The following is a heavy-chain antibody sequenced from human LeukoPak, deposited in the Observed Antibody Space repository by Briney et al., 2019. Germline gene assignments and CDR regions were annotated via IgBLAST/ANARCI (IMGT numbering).Heavy chain of an antibody. CDR1: GYSFTSYW. Sequence: GESLKISCKGSGYSFTSYWIGWVRQMPGKGLEWMGIIYPGDSDTKYSPSFQGQVTISADKSISTAYLQWSSLKASDTAMYYCARQAINSYGANDYWGQGTLVTVSS. V-gene: IGHV5-51*01. CDR2: IYPGDSDT. D-gene: IGHD4/OR15-4a*01. J-gene: IGHJ4*02. CDR3: ARQAINSYGANDY.